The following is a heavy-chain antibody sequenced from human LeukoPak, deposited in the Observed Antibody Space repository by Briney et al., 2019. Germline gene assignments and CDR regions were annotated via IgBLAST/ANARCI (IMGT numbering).Heavy chain of an antibody. CDR1: GGTFSSYA. CDR3: ARDQTYYGSGSDAFDI. Sequence: SVKVSCKASGGTFSSYAISWVRQAPGQGLEWMGGIIPIFGTANYAQKFQCRVTITADKSTSTAYMELSSLRSEDTAVYYCARDQTYYGSGSDAFDIWGQGTMVTVSS. J-gene: IGHJ3*02. CDR2: IIPIFGTA. V-gene: IGHV1-69*06. D-gene: IGHD3-10*01.